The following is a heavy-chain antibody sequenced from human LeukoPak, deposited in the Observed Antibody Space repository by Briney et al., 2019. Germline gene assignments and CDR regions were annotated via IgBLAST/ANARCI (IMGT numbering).Heavy chain of an antibody. J-gene: IGHJ4*02. V-gene: IGHV3-30-3*01. Sequence: GGSLRLSCAASGFTFSSYAMHWVRQAPGKGLEWVAVISYDGSNKYYADSVKGRFTISRDNSKNTLYLQMNSLRAEDTAVYYCATDRSSIAVRPHWGQGTQVTVSS. CDR3: ATDRSSIAVRPH. CDR2: ISYDGSNK. D-gene: IGHD6-6*01. CDR1: GFTFSSYA.